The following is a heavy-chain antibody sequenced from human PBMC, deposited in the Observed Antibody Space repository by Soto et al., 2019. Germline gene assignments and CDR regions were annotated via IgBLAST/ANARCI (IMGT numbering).Heavy chain of an antibody. D-gene: IGHD3-3*01. CDR2: TYYRSKWYN. V-gene: IGHV6-1*01. CDR1: GDSVSSNSAA. J-gene: IGHJ6*02. Sequence: SQTLSLTCAISGDSVSSNSAAWNWIRQSPSRGLEWLGRTYYRSKWYNDYAVSVKSRITINPDTSKNQFSLQLNSVTPEDTAVYYCARGSDFWSGSNFSSYYGMDVWGQGTTVPVSS. CDR3: ARGSDFWSGSNFSSYYGMDV.